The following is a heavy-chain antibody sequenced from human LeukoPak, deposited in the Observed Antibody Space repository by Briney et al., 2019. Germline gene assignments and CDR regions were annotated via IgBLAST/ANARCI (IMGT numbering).Heavy chain of an antibody. CDR3: ARGSSGWYGIDY. Sequence: GGSLRLSCAASGFTFSNYWMHWVRQVPGKGLVYVSRINIDGTSTSCADSVKGRFTISRDNAKNALYLQMNSLRAEDTAVYYCARGSSGWYGIDYWGQGALVNVSS. D-gene: IGHD6-19*01. CDR1: GFTFSNYW. V-gene: IGHV3-74*01. J-gene: IGHJ4*02. CDR2: INIDGTST.